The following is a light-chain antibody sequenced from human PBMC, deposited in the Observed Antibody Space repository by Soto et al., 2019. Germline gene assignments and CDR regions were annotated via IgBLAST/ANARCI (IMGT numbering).Light chain of an antibody. Sequence: EIVLTQSPGTLSLSPGERATLSCRASQSVSANFVAWYQQKPGQPPRLFIFAASGRAAGIPDRFSGSGSGTDFTLTIASLQSEDFAFYYCQQYNHWPRMLSFGGGTKVELK. CDR2: AAS. CDR3: QQYNHWPRMLS. CDR1: QSVSANF. J-gene: IGKJ4*01. V-gene: IGKV3-20*01.